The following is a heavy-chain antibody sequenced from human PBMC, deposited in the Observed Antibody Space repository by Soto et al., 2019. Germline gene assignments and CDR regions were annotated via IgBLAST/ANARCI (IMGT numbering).Heavy chain of an antibody. CDR1: CDSISSYY. V-gene: IGHV4-59*01. CDR2: IYYSGST. D-gene: IGHD3-16*02. CDR3: ASLRGYMTFLFDY. J-gene: IGHJ4*02. Sequence: SETLSLTCTVSCDSISSYYWSWIRQPPGKGLEWIGYIYYSGSTNYNPSLKSRVTISVDTSKNQFSLKLSSVTAADTAVYYCASLRGYMTFLFDYWGQGILVTVS.